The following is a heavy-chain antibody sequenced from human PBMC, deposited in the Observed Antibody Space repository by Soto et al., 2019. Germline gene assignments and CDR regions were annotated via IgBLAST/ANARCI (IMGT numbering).Heavy chain of an antibody. CDR2: IIPILGIA. CDR1: GGTFSSYT. D-gene: IGHD3-10*01. Sequence: SVKVSCKASGGTFSSYTISWVRQAPGQGLEWMGRIIPILGIANYAQKFQGRVTITADKSTSTAYMELSSLRSEDTAVYYCAREEYYYGSGSFFTGWGQGTLVTVSS. J-gene: IGHJ4*02. CDR3: AREEYYYGSGSFFTG. V-gene: IGHV1-69*04.